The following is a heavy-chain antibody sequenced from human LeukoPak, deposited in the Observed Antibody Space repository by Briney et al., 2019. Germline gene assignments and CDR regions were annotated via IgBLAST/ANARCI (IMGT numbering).Heavy chain of an antibody. CDR3: ARGPGYGANSNFQH. J-gene: IGHJ1*01. CDR1: GFNFNNYD. CDR2: IRYDGSNK. Sequence: GGSLRLSCVASGFNFNNYDLHWVRQAPGKGLEWVAFIRYDGSNKYYADSVKGRFTISRDNSKNTLFLQMNSLRAEDTAVYYCARGPGYGANSNFQHWGQGTLVTVSS. V-gene: IGHV3-30*02. D-gene: IGHD4-23*01.